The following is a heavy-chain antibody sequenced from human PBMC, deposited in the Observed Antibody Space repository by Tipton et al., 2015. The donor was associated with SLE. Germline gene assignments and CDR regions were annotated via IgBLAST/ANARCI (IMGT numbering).Heavy chain of an antibody. J-gene: IGHJ4*02. D-gene: IGHD1-20*01. Sequence: TLSLTCTVSGGAIASGPFYWDWIRQTPGKGLESIGAISYSGSTYYNPSLESRATISVDQSKNQFSLSLTSVTAADTAAYYCARQDNWSHYYFDYWGPGALVIVSA. CDR3: ARQDNWSHYYFDY. CDR1: GGAIASGPFY. CDR2: ISYSGST. V-gene: IGHV4-39*07.